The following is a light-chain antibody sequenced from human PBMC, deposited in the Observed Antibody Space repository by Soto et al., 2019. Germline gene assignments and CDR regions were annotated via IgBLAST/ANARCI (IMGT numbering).Light chain of an antibody. CDR2: AAT. CDR3: LQDHNYPLT. Sequence: AIQMAQSPSSLSASVGDRVTITCRASQGIGNDVGWYQQKPGKAPKLLLYAATTLQSGVPSRFSGNRSGTDFTLTISSLPPEDFATYYCLQDHNYPLTFGGGTKVEIK. J-gene: IGKJ4*01. CDR1: QGIGND. V-gene: IGKV1-6*02.